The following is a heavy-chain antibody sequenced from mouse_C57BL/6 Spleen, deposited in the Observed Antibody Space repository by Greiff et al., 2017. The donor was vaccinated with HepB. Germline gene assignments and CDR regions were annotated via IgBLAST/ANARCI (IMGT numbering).Heavy chain of an antibody. CDR1: GYTFTSYW. CDR2: IYPGSGST. CDR3: ASGGFYYGYDEGFDY. Sequence: QVQLQQPGAELVKPGASVKMSCKASGYTFTSYWITWVKQRPGQGLEWIGDIYPGSGSTNYNEKFKSKAPLTVDTSSSTAYMQLSSLTSEDSAVYYCASGGFYYGYDEGFDYWGQGTTLTVSS. J-gene: IGHJ2*01. D-gene: IGHD2-2*01. V-gene: IGHV1-55*01.